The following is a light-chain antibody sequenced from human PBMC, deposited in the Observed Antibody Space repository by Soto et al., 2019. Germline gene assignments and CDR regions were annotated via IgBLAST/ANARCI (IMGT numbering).Light chain of an antibody. CDR3: SSYAGSNNVL. Sequence: QPVLTQPPSASGSPGQSVTISCTGTSSDVGTYKYVSWYQQHPGKAPKLMIYEVSKRPSGVPDRFSASKSGNTASLTVSGLQAEDEAGYYCSSYAGSNNVLFGGGTKLTVL. CDR1: SSDVGTYKY. J-gene: IGLJ2*01. CDR2: EVS. V-gene: IGLV2-8*01.